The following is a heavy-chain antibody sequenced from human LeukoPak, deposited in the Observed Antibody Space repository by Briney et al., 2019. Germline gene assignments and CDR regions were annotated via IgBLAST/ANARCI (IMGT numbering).Heavy chain of an antibody. CDR3: ARDKIVGATHFDY. CDR1: GFTFGDYA. J-gene: IGHJ4*02. Sequence: GGSLRLSCTASGFTFGDYAMSWVRQAPGKGLEWVANIRQDGGEKYYVDSVKGRFSISRDDARNSLYLQMNRLTAEDTAVYYCARDKIVGATHFDYWGQGTLVTVSA. CDR2: IRQDGGEK. V-gene: IGHV3-7*01. D-gene: IGHD1-26*01.